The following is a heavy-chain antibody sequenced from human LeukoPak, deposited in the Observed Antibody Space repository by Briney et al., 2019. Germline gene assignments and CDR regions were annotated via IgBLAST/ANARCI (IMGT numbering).Heavy chain of an antibody. CDR2: IIPIFGTA. Sequence: ASVKVSCKASGGTFSSYAISWVRQAPGQGLEWMGGIIPIFGTANYAQKFQGRVTITADESTSTAYMELSSLRSEDTAVYYCASQGSYYYYMDVWGKGTTVTVSS. CDR3: ASQGSYYYYMDV. V-gene: IGHV1-69*13. J-gene: IGHJ6*03. CDR1: GGTFSSYA.